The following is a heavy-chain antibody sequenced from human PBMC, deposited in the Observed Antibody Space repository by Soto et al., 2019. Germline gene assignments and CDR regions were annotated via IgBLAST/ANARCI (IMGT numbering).Heavy chain of an antibody. CDR1: GFTFSSYG. CDR2: ISYDGSNK. CDR3: AKDREPVAVAAAFGY. Sequence: QVQLVESGGGVVQPGRSLRLSCAASGFTFSSYGMHWVRQAPGKGLEWVAVISYDGSNKYYADSVKGRFTISRDNSKKHLYLQMNRLRGEDTAVYYCAKDREPVAVAAAFGYWGQGTLVTVSS. D-gene: IGHD6-19*01. V-gene: IGHV3-30*18. J-gene: IGHJ4*02.